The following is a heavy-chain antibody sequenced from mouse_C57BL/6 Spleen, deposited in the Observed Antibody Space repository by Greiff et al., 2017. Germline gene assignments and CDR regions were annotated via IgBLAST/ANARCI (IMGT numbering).Heavy chain of an antibody. V-gene: IGHV1-52*01. CDR1: GYTFTSYW. CDR3: VRGATAVVAKGFAY. CDR2: IDPSDSET. J-gene: IGHJ3*01. Sequence: QVHVKQPGAELVRPGSSVKLSCKASGYTFTSYWMHWVKQSPIQGLEWIGNIDPSDSETHYNQKFKDKATLTVDKSSSTAYMQLSSLTSEDSAVYYCVRGATAVVAKGFAYWGQGTLVTVSA. D-gene: IGHD1-1*01.